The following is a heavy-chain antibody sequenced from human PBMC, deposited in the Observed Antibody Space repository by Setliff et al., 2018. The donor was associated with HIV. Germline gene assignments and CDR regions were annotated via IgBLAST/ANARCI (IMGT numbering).Heavy chain of an antibody. J-gene: IGHJ6*02. Sequence: PSETLSLTCTVSGGSISSYYWSWIRQPPGKGLEWIGYIYYSGSTNYNLSLKSRVTISVDTSKNQFSPKLSSVIAADTAVYYCARIFGDQGYYYGMDVWGQGTTVTVSS. CDR2: IYYSGST. CDR3: ARIFGDQGYYYGMDV. V-gene: IGHV4-59*01. CDR1: GGSISSYY. D-gene: IGHD3-3*01.